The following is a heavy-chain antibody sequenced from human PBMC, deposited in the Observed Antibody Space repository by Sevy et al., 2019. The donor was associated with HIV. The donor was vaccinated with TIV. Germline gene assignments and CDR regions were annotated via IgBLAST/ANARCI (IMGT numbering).Heavy chain of an antibody. Sequence: GASVNVSCKASGGTFSSYAISWVRQAPGQGLEWMGGIIPIFGTANYAQKFQGRVTITADESTSTAYMELSSLRSEDTAVYYCAIPYCSSTSCPSYGMDVWGQGTTVTVSS. CDR3: AIPYCSSTSCPSYGMDV. CDR1: GGTFSSYA. J-gene: IGHJ6*02. V-gene: IGHV1-69*13. CDR2: IIPIFGTA. D-gene: IGHD2-2*01.